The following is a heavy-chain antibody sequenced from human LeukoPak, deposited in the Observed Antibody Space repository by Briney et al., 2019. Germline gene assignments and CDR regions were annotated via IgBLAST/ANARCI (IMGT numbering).Heavy chain of an antibody. CDR3: ARGFDGPNAFDI. CDR2: IYYSGST. D-gene: IGHD5-24*01. Sequence: SETLSLTRTVSSGSFTPYYWSWIRQPPGKGLEWIGHIYYSGSTNYNPSLKSRVTISLDTSKNQFSLKLSSMTAADTAVYYCARGFDGPNAFDIWGQGTMVTVSS. CDR1: SGSFTPYY. V-gene: IGHV4-59*01. J-gene: IGHJ3*02.